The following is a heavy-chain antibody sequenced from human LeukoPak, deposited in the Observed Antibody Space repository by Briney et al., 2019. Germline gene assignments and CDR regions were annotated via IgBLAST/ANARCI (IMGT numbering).Heavy chain of an antibody. Sequence: GGSLRLSCAASGFTFSSYGMHWVRQAPGKGLEWVAVIWYDGSNKYYADPVKGRFTISRDNSKNTLYLQMNSLRAEDTAVYYCAKDSSLSMDVWGKGTTVTVSS. V-gene: IGHV3-33*06. J-gene: IGHJ6*03. CDR3: AKDSSLSMDV. D-gene: IGHD6-13*01. CDR1: GFTFSSYG. CDR2: IWYDGSNK.